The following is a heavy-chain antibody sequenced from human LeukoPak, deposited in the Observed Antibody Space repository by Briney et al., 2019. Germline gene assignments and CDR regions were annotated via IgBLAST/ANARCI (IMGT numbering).Heavy chain of an antibody. D-gene: IGHD2-2*01. CDR2: IHYSGTT. CDR1: GDSINSGDSY. J-gene: IGHJ6*02. CDR3: ARDRSASYYLYYGLDV. Sequence: SETLSLTCTVSGDSINSGDSYWTWIRQPPGKGLEWIGYIHYSGTTYYNPSLKSRVTISVATSKNQFSLKVNSVTAADTAVYYCARDRSASYYLYYGLDVWGQGTTVTVSS. V-gene: IGHV4-30-4*01.